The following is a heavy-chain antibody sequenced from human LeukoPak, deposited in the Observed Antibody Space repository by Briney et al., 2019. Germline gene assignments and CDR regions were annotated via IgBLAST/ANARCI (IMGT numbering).Heavy chain of an antibody. CDR3: AKGRQWLASHYFDY. V-gene: IGHV3-23*01. D-gene: IGHD6-19*01. Sequence: GGSLRLSCAASGFTFSTYAMSWVRQAPGKGLGWVSVISGSGSTTYYADSVKGRFSISRDNSKNTLYLEMNSLRAEDTAVYYCAKGRQWLASHYFDYWGQGTLVTVSS. J-gene: IGHJ4*02. CDR2: ISGSGSTT. CDR1: GFTFSTYA.